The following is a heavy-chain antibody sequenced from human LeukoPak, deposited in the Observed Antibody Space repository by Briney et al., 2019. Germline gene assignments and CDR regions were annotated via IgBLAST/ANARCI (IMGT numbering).Heavy chain of an antibody. CDR1: GGSISSSSYY. D-gene: IGHD3-10*01. CDR3: ARSGLYGSGREYWFDP. CDR2: IYYSGST. J-gene: IGHJ5*02. Sequence: PSETLSLTCTVSGGSISSSSYYWGWIRQPPGKGLEWIGSIYYSGSTYYNPSLKSRVTISVDTSKNQFSLRLSSVTAADTAVYYCARSGLYGSGREYWFDPWGQGTLVTVSS. V-gene: IGHV4-39*01.